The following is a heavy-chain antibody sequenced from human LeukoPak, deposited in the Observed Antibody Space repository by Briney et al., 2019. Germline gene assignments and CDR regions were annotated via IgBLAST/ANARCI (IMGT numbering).Heavy chain of an antibody. J-gene: IGHJ3*02. D-gene: IGHD3-10*01. CDR3: ARDFGYYGSGTSDI. CDR1: GFTVSRSY. V-gene: IGHV3-53*01. Sequence: GGSLRLSCAASGFTVSRSYMGWVRRAPGKGLEWVSVMYSGGSRYYADSVQGRFTISRDNSKNTVFLQMNSLRAEDTAMYYCARDFGYYGSGTSDIWGQGTMVTVSS. CDR2: MYSGGSR.